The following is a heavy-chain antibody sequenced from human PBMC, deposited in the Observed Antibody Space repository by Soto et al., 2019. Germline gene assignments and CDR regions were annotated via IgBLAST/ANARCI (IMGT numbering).Heavy chain of an antibody. CDR1: GYTFSSYA. D-gene: IGHD3-22*01. V-gene: IGHV1-3*05. CDR2: INAGYGNT. Sequence: QVQLVQSGAEEKKPGASVRVSCTASGYTFSSYAIHWVRQAPGQRLEWMGWINAGYGNTKYSQKLQGRLTITRDTYASTVYMDLSSLRSEDTAVYYCARIVYDSSGYNRYFDYWGQGTLVTVSS. CDR3: ARIVYDSSGYNRYFDY. J-gene: IGHJ4*02.